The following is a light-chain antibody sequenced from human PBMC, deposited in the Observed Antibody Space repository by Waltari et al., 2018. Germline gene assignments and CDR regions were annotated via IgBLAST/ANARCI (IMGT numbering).Light chain of an antibody. J-gene: IGLJ2*01. Sequence: QSALTQPASVSGSPGQSITISCTGTSSDIGGYNYVSWYQQHPGKAHKLMIYDVARWPSGVSNRFSGPKSGNTSSLTIAGLQAEDEADYYCTSYTTTKTVVFGGGTKVTVL. CDR2: DVA. CDR3: TSYTTTKTVV. V-gene: IGLV2-14*01. CDR1: SSDIGGYNY.